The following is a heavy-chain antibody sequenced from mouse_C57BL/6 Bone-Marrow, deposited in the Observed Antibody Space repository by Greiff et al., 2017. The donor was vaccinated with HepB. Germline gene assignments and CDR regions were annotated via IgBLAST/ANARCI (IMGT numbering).Heavy chain of an antibody. Sequence: EVKLVESGAELVKPGASVKLSCTASGFNIKDTYIHWVKQRPERGLEWIGRIDPANDNSKFDPKFQAKATITADTSSNTAFLHLSSLTSEDTAVYYCARPSARATYAMDDWGQGTSVTVSP. CDR2: IDPANDNS. CDR3: ARPSARATYAMDD. V-gene: IGHV14-3*02. D-gene: IGHD3-1*01. CDR1: GFNIKDTY. J-gene: IGHJ4*01.